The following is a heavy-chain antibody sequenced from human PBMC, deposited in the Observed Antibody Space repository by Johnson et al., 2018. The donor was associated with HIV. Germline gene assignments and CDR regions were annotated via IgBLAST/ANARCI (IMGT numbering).Heavy chain of an antibody. D-gene: IGHD2-2*01. Sequence: QVQLVESGGGLVQPGGSLRLSCAASGFTFNSYTMHWVRQAPGKGLEWVAGVSYDGSKKYYADSVKGRFTISRDNSKNTLYLQMNSLRAEDTAVYYCARDLSRYQRQSGDAFDIWGQGTMVTVSS. J-gene: IGHJ3*02. CDR1: GFTFNSYT. CDR3: ARDLSRYQRQSGDAFDI. V-gene: IGHV3-30-3*01. CDR2: VSYDGSKK.